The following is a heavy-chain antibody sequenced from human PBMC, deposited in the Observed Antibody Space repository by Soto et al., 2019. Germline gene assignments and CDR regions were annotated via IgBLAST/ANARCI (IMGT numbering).Heavy chain of an antibody. CDR1: GGTFSSYA. CDR3: ARGSDIVLVPAATVYYYYYYGMDV. Sequence: QVQLVQSGAEVKKPGSSVKVSCKASGGTFSSYAISWVRQAPGQGLEWMGGIIPIFGTANYAQKFQGRVTLTADESTSTAYMELSSLRSEDTAVYYCARGSDIVLVPAATVYYYYYYGMDVWGQGTTVTVSS. V-gene: IGHV1-69*12. J-gene: IGHJ6*02. CDR2: IIPIFGTA. D-gene: IGHD2-2*01.